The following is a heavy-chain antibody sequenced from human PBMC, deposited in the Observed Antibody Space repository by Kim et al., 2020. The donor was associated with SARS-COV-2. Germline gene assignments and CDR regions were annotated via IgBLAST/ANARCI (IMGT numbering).Heavy chain of an antibody. V-gene: IGHV1-3*01. Sequence: ASVKVSCKASGYTFTSYAMHWVRQAPGQRLEWMGWINAGNGNTKYSQKFQGRVTITRDTSASTAYMELSSLRSEDTAVYYCARDRVLLWFGENYFDYWGQGTLVTVSS. J-gene: IGHJ4*02. CDR3: ARDRVLLWFGENYFDY. CDR2: INAGNGNT. D-gene: IGHD3-10*01. CDR1: GYTFTSYA.